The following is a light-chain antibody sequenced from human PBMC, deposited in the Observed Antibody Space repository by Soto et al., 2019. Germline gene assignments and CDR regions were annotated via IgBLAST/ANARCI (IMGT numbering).Light chain of an antibody. CDR1: QSVSSSY. V-gene: IGKV3-20*01. CDR3: QQYGSSPWT. J-gene: IGKJ1*01. Sequence: ENVLTQSPGTLSLSPGERATLSCRASQSVSSSYLAWYQQKPGQAPRLLIYGASSRATGIPDRFSGSGSGTDFTLTISRLEPEDFAVYYCQQYGSSPWTFRHGTKV. CDR2: GAS.